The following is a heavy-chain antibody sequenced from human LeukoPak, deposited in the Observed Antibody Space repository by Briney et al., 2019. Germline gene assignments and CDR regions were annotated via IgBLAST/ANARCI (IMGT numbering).Heavy chain of an antibody. CDR2: IYTSGST. D-gene: IGHD4-17*01. V-gene: IGHV4-61*02. CDR3: ARDGYGDYVDN. Sequence: SETLSLTCTVSGDSINSHSYYWCWIRQPAGKGLEWTGRIYTSGSTNYNPSLKSRVTISVDTSKNQFSLKLNSVTAADTAVYYCARDGYGDYVDNWGQGTLVTVSS. J-gene: IGHJ4*02. CDR1: GDSINSHSYY.